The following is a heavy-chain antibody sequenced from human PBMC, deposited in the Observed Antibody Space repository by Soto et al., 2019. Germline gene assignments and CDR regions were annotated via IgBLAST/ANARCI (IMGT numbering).Heavy chain of an antibody. J-gene: IGHJ4*02. CDR2: INPKSGGT. V-gene: IGHV1-2*02. CDR1: GYTFTVYY. D-gene: IGHD1-26*01. Sequence: QVQLVQSGAEVKKPGASVNVSCKASGYTFTVYYMHWVRQAPGQGLEWMGWINPKSGGTMYPQKFQGRVTMTWDTSISTAYMALTMLRSHDTAVYYCARDLAKGGGSAGFDYWGQGTLVTVSS. CDR3: ARDLAKGGGSAGFDY.